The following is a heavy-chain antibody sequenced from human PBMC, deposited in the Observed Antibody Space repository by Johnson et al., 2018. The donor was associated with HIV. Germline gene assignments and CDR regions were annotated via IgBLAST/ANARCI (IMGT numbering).Heavy chain of an antibody. CDR2: ISWDGGST. V-gene: IGHV3-43D*03. D-gene: IGHD5-18*01. CDR1: GFTFSSYA. J-gene: IGHJ3*02. Sequence: VQVVESGGGLVQPGGSLRLSCAASGFTFSSYAMSWVRQAPGKGLEWVSLISWDGGSTYYADSVKGRFTISRDNSKNSLYLQMNSRRAEDTAMYYCAKGYSYGYGAFDIWGQGTMVTVSS. CDR3: AKGYSYGYGAFDI.